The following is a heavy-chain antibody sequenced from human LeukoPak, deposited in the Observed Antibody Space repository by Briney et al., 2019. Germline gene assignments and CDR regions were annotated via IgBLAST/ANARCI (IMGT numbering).Heavy chain of an antibody. CDR3: ARYHDYSPNWFDP. J-gene: IGHJ5*02. Sequence: GESLKISCKGSQYSFTTYWIGWVRQMPGKGLEWMGVIYPADSNIKYGPSFEGQVTMSVDKSISTAYLQWSSLKASDTAMYYCARYHDYSPNWFDPWGQGTLVTVSS. CDR2: IYPADSNI. V-gene: IGHV5-51*01. D-gene: IGHD4-11*01. CDR1: QYSFTTYW.